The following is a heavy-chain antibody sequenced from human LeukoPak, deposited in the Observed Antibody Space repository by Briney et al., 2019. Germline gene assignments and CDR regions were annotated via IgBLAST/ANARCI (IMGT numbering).Heavy chain of an antibody. CDR1: GCTFSSYW. CDR3: ARGSIGGVNWFDP. Sequence: GGTLRLSCAASGCTFSSYWIHWVRQPPGKGLVWVSRINSDGRSTSYADSVKGRFTISRDNAKNTLYLQMNSLRAEDTAVYYCARGSIGGVNWFDPWGQGTLVTVSS. V-gene: IGHV3-74*01. J-gene: IGHJ5*02. D-gene: IGHD2-8*02. CDR2: INSDGRST.